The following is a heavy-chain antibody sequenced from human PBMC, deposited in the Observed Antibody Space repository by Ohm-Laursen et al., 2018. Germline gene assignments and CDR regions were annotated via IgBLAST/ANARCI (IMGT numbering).Heavy chain of an antibody. CDR2: ISSSGSTI. D-gene: IGHD3-10*01. CDR3: ARDDGEYTRWSGIDV. J-gene: IGHJ6*02. V-gene: IGHV3-11*04. CDR1: GFTFSDYY. Sequence: SLRLSCTASGFTFSDYYMSWIRQAPGKGLEWVSYISSSGSTIYYADSVKGRFTISRDNAKNSLYLQMNSLRAEDTAIYYCARDDGEYTRWSGIDVWGQGTMVTVSS.